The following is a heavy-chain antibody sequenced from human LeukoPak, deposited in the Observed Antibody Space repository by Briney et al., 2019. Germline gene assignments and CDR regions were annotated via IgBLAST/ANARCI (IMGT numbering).Heavy chain of an antibody. CDR1: GLTVSSNY. D-gene: IGHD3-22*01. CDR3: ARESSSGYSLPY. V-gene: IGHV3-66*02. J-gene: IGHJ4*02. CDR2: IYSGGRT. Sequence: GGSLRLSCAASGLTVSSNYMSWVRQAPGQGLEWVSVIYSGGRTYYADSVKGRFTISRDNSKNTLYLQMNSLRAEDTAVYYCARESSSGYSLPYWGQGTLVTVSS.